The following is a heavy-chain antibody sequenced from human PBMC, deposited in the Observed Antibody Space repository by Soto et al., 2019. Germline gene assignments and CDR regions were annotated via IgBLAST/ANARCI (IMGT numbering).Heavy chain of an antibody. CDR3: ARGGGADGMDV. Sequence: QVQLVESGGDVVQPGRSLRLSCAASGFTFFKYAMHWVLQAPGKGLEGVAGISYDGNNKYYADSGRGRFTISRAHSNNTLYLQMNSPRGDDTAIYYCARGGGADGMDVWGQGTTVTVSS. V-gene: IGHV3-30-3*01. CDR2: ISYDGNNK. D-gene: IGHD1-26*01. J-gene: IGHJ6*02. CDR1: GFTFFKYA.